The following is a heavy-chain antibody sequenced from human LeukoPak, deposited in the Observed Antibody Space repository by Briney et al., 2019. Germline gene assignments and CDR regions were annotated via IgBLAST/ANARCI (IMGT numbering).Heavy chain of an antibody. CDR2: IWYDGSNK. CDR3: ARGDETYYFYY. CDR1: GFSFSTFG. Sequence: GGSLRLSCAASGFSFSTFGMHWVRQAPGKGLEWVALIWYDGSNKYYADYVKGRFTISRDNSKNTLYLQMNSLRAEDTAAYYCARGDETYYFYYCDHGTLFTVSS. V-gene: IGHV3-33*01. J-gene: IGHJ4*01.